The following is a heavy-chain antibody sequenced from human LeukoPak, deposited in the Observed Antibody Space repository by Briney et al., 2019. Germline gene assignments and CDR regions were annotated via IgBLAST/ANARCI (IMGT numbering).Heavy chain of an antibody. J-gene: IGHJ4*02. V-gene: IGHV1-2*02. CDR1: GYTFTAYF. Sequence: ASVNVSSTASGYTFTAYFMYRVRQAPGQGLEWMGWINTNSGGTNYAQKFQGRVTMTRDTSISTAYMELSRLRSDDTAVYYCASSIVYCSSTSCYFNWGQGTLVTVSS. CDR2: INTNSGGT. D-gene: IGHD2-2*01. CDR3: ASSIVYCSSTSCYFN.